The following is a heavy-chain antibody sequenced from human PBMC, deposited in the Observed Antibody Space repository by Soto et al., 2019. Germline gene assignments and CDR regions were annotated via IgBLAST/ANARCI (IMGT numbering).Heavy chain of an antibody. D-gene: IGHD1-26*01. V-gene: IGHV3-23*01. CDR1: GFNFSNYA. Sequence: HPGGSLRLSCVESGFNFSNYAVAWVHQAPGKXLEWVSSISGSGRGSRPYYADSVQGRFTISRDNSKNTLYLQMNSLRAEDTAVYYCARDPYVWELLNHFDYWGQGILVTVSS. J-gene: IGHJ4*02. CDR3: ARDPYVWELLNHFDY. CDR2: ISGSGRGSRP.